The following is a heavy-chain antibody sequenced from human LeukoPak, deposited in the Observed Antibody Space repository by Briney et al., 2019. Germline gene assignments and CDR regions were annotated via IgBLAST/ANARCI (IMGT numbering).Heavy chain of an antibody. D-gene: IGHD4-17*01. V-gene: IGHV3-21*04. Sequence: GGSLRLPCAASGFTFGSYSMNWVRQAPGKGLEWVSSISSSSSYIYYADSVKGRFTISRDNSKNTLYLQMNSLRAEDTAVYYCAKTHYGDYGYWGQGTLVTVSS. CDR3: AKTHYGDYGY. CDR1: GFTFGSYS. J-gene: IGHJ4*02. CDR2: ISSSSSYI.